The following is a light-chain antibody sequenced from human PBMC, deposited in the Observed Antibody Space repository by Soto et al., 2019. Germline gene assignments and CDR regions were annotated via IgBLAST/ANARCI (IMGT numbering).Light chain of an antibody. V-gene: IGLV2-14*01. J-gene: IGLJ2*01. CDR2: EVT. CDR3: SSFTSSNTLL. CDR1: SSDVGGYDY. Sequence: QSVLTQPASVSGSPGQSITISCTGTSSDVGGYDYVSWYQHPPGTAPKLIIYEVTNRPSGVSHRFSGSKSGNTASLTISGLQAEDEADYHCSSFTSSNTLLFGGGTKLTVL.